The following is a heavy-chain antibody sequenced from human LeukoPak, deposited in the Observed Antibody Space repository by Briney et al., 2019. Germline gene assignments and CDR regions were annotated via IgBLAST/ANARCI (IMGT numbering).Heavy chain of an antibody. CDR1: GFTFSNAW. CDR2: IKTKTDGDRT. J-gene: IGHJ4*02. Sequence: GESLRLSCVVSGFTFSNAWMSWIRQAPGKGLEWVGRIKTKTDGDRTDYAAPVEGRFTISRDDSKNTLSLQMNSLKTEDTAVYYCVGVPARIGYWGQGTLVTVSS. D-gene: IGHD3-16*01. CDR3: VGVPARIGY. V-gene: IGHV3-15*01.